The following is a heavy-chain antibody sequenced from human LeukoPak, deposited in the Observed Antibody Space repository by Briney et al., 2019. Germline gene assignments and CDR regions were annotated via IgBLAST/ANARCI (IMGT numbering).Heavy chain of an antibody. CDR1: GFTFSSYS. CDR2: ISSSSSYI. Sequence: PGGSLRLSCAASGFTFSSYSMNWVRQAPGKGLEWVSSISSSSSYIYYADSVKGRFTISRDNSKNTLYLQMNSLRAEDTAVYYCAKDHGVWFKEYDFWSGAIRPKAPDYWGQGTLVTVSS. D-gene: IGHD3-3*01. CDR3: AKDHGVWFKEYDFWSGAIRPKAPDY. J-gene: IGHJ4*02. V-gene: IGHV3-21*01.